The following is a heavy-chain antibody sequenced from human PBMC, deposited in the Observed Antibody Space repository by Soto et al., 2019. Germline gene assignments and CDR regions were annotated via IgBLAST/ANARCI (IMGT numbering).Heavy chain of an antibody. CDR3: AARDYYDSSGYYTIRPGAQIDY. Sequence: SVKVSCKASGFTFTSSAVQWVRQARGQRLEWIGWIVVGSGNTNYAQKFQERVTITRDMSTSTAYMELSSLRSEDTAVYYCAARDYYDSSGYYTIRPGAQIDYWGQGTLVNVSS. CDR2: IVVGSGNT. CDR1: GFTFTSSA. V-gene: IGHV1-58*01. J-gene: IGHJ4*02. D-gene: IGHD3-22*01.